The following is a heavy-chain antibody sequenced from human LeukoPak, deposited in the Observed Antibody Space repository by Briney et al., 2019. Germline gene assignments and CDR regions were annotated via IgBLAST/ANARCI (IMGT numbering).Heavy chain of an antibody. CDR2: IYSGGST. D-gene: IGHD5/OR15-5a*01. CDR1: GFTVSSNY. J-gene: IGHJ4*01. V-gene: IGHV3-53*01. Sequence: PGGSLRLSCAASGFTVSSNYMSWVRQAPGEGLEWVSVIYSGGSTYYADSVKGRFTISRDNSKNTLYLQMNSLRAEDTAVYYCARVNSVNLSDYWGPGTLVTVSS. CDR3: ARVNSVNLSDY.